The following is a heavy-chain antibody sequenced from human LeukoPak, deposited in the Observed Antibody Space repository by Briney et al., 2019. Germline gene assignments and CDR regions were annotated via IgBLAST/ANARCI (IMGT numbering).Heavy chain of an antibody. V-gene: IGHV3-9*01. Sequence: HSGRSLRLSCVASGFKFNDYAMHWVRQAPGRGLEWVSGLSWHSGSIGYADSVKGRFIISRDNAKNSLYLEMNSLRPEDSALYYCAKETKVGENLYYFDYWGRGTLVTVSS. CDR3: AKETKVGENLYYFDY. CDR2: LSWHSGSI. J-gene: IGHJ4*02. CDR1: GFKFNDYA. D-gene: IGHD1-26*01.